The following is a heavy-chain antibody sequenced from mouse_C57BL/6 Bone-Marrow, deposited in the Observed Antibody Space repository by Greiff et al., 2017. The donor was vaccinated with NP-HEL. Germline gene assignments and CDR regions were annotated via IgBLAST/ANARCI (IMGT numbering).Heavy chain of an antibody. D-gene: IGHD2-3*01. CDR1: GYTFTDYY. J-gene: IGHJ3*01. CDR2: INPYNGGT. Sequence: VQLKQSGPVLVKPGASVKMSCKASGYTFTDYYMNWVKQSHGKSLEWIGVINPYNGGTSYNQKFKGKATLTVDKSSSTAYMELNSLTSEDSAVYYCARDGDGYYVDWGQGTLVTVSA. V-gene: IGHV1-19*01. CDR3: ARDGDGYYVD.